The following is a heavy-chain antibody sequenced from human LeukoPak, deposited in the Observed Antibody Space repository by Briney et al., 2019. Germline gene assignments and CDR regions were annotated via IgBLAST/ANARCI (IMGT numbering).Heavy chain of an antibody. D-gene: IGHD3-22*01. CDR2: IYYSGST. J-gene: IGHJ3*02. Sequence: PSETLSLTCTVSGGSISSYYWSWIRQPPGKGLEWIGYIYYSGSTNYNPSLKSRVTISVDTSKSQFSLKLSSVTAADTAVYYCARDLSVGYYDSSGYSPDAFDIWGQGTMVTVSS. V-gene: IGHV4-59*12. CDR1: GGSISSYY. CDR3: ARDLSVGYYDSSGYSPDAFDI.